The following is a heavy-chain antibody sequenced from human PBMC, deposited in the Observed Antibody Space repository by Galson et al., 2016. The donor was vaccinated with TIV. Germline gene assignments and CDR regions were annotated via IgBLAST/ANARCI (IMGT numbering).Heavy chain of an antibody. CDR3: ARSRSSGWYIYFDF. Sequence: SVKVSCKASGYTFTNYFMHWVRQAPGQGLEWMGIIHPNGGSTSYAQKFKGRVTMTRETSTSTVYMEMSSLRSEDTAVYYCARSRSSGWYIYFDFWGQGTLVTVSS. V-gene: IGHV1-46*01. J-gene: IGHJ4*02. D-gene: IGHD6-19*01. CDR2: IHPNGGST. CDR1: GYTFTNYF.